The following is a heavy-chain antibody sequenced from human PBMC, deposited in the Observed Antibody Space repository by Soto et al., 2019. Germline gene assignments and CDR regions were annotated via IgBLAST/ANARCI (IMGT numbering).Heavy chain of an antibody. V-gene: IGHV4-39*01. Sequence: SETLSLTCTVSGGSISSSSYYWGWIRQPPGKGLEWSGSIYYSGSTYYNPSLKSRVTISVDTSKNQFSLKLSSVTAADTAVYYCARSVAGTGNWFDPWGQGTLVTVSS. CDR1: GGSISSSSYY. J-gene: IGHJ5*02. CDR3: ARSVAGTGNWFDP. CDR2: IYYSGST. D-gene: IGHD6-19*01.